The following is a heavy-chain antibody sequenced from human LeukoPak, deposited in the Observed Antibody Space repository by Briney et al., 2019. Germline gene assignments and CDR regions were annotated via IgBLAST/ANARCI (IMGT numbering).Heavy chain of an antibody. CDR2: MNPNSGNT. Sequence: GASVKVSCKASGYTFTSYDINWVRQATGQGLEWMGWMNPNSGNTGYAQKFQGRVTMTRDTSTSTVYMELSSLRSEDTAIYYCAKLAASETGEGSWGQGTLVTVSS. V-gene: IGHV1-8*01. CDR1: GYTFTSYD. CDR3: AKLAASETGEGS. J-gene: IGHJ5*02. D-gene: IGHD6-13*01.